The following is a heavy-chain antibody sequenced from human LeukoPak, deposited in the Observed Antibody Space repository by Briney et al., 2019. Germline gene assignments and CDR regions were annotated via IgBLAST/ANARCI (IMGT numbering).Heavy chain of an antibody. V-gene: IGHV3-30*18. CDR1: GFTFSSYG. CDR3: ANLLRWEPY. J-gene: IGHJ4*02. D-gene: IGHD4-23*01. Sequence: GGSLRLSCAASGFTFSSYGMHWVRQAPGKGLEWVAVISYDGSNRYYADSVKGRFTVSRDNSKNTLYLQMNSLRAEDTAVYYCANLLRWEPYWGQGTLVTVSS. CDR2: ISYDGSNR.